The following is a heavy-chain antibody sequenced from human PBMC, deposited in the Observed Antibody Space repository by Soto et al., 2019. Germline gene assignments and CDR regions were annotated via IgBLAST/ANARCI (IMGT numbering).Heavy chain of an antibody. D-gene: IGHD3-3*01. CDR3: ATEASAAGTFGVFDY. V-gene: IGHV1-69*06. CDR1: GGTFSSYA. J-gene: IGHJ4*02. CDR2: IIPIFGTA. Sequence: SVKVSCKASGGTFSSYAISWVRQAPGQGLEWMGGIIPIFGTANYAQKFQGRVTITADKSTSTAYMELSSLRSEDTAVYYCATEASAAGTFGVFDYWGQGTLVTVSS.